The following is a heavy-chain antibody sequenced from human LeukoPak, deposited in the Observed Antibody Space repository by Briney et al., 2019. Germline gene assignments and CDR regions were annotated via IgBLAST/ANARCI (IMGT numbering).Heavy chain of an antibody. J-gene: IGHJ4*02. CDR2: IYSGGTT. CDR1: GFNVTTSY. CDR3: ARGRRDGYNLGY. D-gene: IGHD5-24*01. Sequence: GGSLRLSCAASGFNVTTSYMSWVRQAPGKGLEWVSVIYSGGTTYYADSVKSRFTISRDISKNTLSLQMNSLRAEDTAVYYCARGRRDGYNLGYWGQGTLVAVSS. V-gene: IGHV3-53*01.